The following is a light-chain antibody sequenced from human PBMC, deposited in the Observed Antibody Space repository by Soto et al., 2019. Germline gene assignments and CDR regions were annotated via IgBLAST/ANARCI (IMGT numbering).Light chain of an antibody. CDR3: SSYTTSSSYC. Sequence: QSSPTQPASVSGSPGQSITISCPGTSSDVGAYNFVSWYQQLPGKAPKLMIYDVSDRPSGVSNRFSGSKSGNTASLTISGIQAEDEADYYCSSYTTSSSYCFGTGTKVTVL. J-gene: IGLJ1*01. CDR1: SSDVGAYNF. V-gene: IGLV2-14*01. CDR2: DVS.